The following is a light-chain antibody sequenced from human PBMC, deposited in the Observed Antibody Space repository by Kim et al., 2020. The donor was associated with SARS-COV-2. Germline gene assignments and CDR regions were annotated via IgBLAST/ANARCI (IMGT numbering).Light chain of an antibody. CDR1: SANIGSNT. CDR3: AAWDDSLNGPV. Sequence: GQRSTSAFSGGSANIGSNTVNWFQQLPGTAPKLLIYSNNRRPSGIPDRFSGSKSGTSASLAISGLQSEDEADYYCAAWDDSLNGPVFGGGTQLTVL. V-gene: IGLV1-44*01. CDR2: SNN. J-gene: IGLJ3*02.